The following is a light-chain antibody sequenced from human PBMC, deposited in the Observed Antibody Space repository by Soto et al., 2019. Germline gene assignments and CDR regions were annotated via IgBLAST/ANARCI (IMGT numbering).Light chain of an antibody. CDR1: QSISSW. J-gene: IGKJ2*01. CDR3: QQYNSYSMYT. CDR2: DAS. Sequence: GDRVTITCRASQSISSWLAWYQQKPGKAPKLLIYDASSLERGGPSRLSGSGSGTEITLAISSLQPDDFATYFCQQYNSYSMYTFGQGTRLEIK. V-gene: IGKV1-5*01.